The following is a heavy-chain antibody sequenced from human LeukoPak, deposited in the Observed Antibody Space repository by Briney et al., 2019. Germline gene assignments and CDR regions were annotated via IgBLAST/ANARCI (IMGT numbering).Heavy chain of an antibody. D-gene: IGHD5-12*01. CDR2: IKQDGSEK. V-gene: IGHV3-7*01. Sequence: GGSLRLSCAASGFTSSSYAMSWVRQAPGKGLEWVANIKQDGSEKYYVDSAKGRFTISRDNAKNSLYLQMNSLRAEDTAVYYCARPRWLQFGPHDSWGQGSLVTVSS. CDR1: GFTSSSYA. J-gene: IGHJ4*02. CDR3: ARPRWLQFGPHDS.